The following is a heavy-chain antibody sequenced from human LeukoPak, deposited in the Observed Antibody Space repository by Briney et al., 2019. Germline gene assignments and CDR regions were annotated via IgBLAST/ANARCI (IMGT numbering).Heavy chain of an antibody. CDR2: ISGSGGST. J-gene: IGHJ4*02. D-gene: IGHD3-10*01. CDR3: AKGGASSGSYYLSDY. CDR1: GFTFRTSG. Sequence: GGSLRLSCAASGFTFRTSGMSWVRQAPGEGLEWVSAISGSGGSTYYADSVKGRFTISRDNSKNTLYLQMNSLRAEDTAVYYCAKGGASSGSYYLSDYWGQGTLVTVSS. V-gene: IGHV3-23*01.